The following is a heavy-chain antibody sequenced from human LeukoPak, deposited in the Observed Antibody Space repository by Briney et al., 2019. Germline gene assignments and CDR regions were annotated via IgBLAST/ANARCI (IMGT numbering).Heavy chain of an antibody. CDR2: IKEDGSDK. V-gene: IGHV3-7*03. CDR3: ARDWVAGVPFDAFDI. CDR1: GFTLSSYW. D-gene: IGHD3-10*01. Sequence: AGGSLRLSCAASGFTLSSYWMSWVRQAPGKGLEWVANIKEDGSDKYYVDSVKGRFTISRDNGKNSLYLHMNSLTAEDTAMYYCARDWVAGVPFDAFDIWGQGTMVSVSS. J-gene: IGHJ3*02.